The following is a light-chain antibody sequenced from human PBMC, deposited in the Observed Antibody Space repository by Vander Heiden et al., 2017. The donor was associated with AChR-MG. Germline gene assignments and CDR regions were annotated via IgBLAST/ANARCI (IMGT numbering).Light chain of an antibody. Sequence: QSALTQPAPVSGSPGQSITISCAGTSSDIGDYNLVSWYQQHPGKAPQLMIYDVSNRPSGVSDRFSGSKSGNTASLTISGLQAEDEADYYCSSYTSSSIWVFGGGTKLTVL. J-gene: IGLJ3*02. CDR2: DVS. CDR3: SSYTSSSIWV. V-gene: IGLV2-14*03. CDR1: SSDIGDYNL.